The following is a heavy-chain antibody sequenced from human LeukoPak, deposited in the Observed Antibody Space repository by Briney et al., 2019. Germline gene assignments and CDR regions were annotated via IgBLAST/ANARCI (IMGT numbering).Heavy chain of an antibody. Sequence: PGGSLRLSCAAAGFIFNEYAMHWVRQAPGKGLEWVAVIWRDGSNKYYADSVKRRFTVSRDNPKNTLNLQMDSLRVEDTAVYYCARHGSGRKYFDPLDYWGQGTLVTVSS. J-gene: IGHJ4*02. CDR2: IWRDGSNK. CDR1: GFIFNEYA. CDR3: ARHGSGRKYFDPLDY. D-gene: IGHD1-26*01. V-gene: IGHV3-33*08.